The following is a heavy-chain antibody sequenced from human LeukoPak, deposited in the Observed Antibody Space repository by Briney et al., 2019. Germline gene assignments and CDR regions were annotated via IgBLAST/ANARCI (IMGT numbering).Heavy chain of an antibody. CDR3: AKSNGYRLIDI. J-gene: IGHJ3*02. D-gene: IGHD3-22*01. V-gene: IGHV4-39*07. Sequence: PSETLSLTCTVSGDSISSANYFWAWIRQPPGKGLEWIGTIYYTGSTYYNPSLESRLTMSVATSKNQFSLKLTSVTAADTAVYYRAKSNGYRLIDIWGQGTMVTVSS. CDR2: IYYTGST. CDR1: GDSISSANYF.